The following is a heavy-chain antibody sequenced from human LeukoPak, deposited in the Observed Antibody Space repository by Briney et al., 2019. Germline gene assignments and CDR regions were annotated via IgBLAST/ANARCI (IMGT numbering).Heavy chain of an antibody. D-gene: IGHD3-22*01. CDR3: ARAYDSSDEDMDV. Sequence: SVTASCKGFGYPFTSYYIHWVRQAPGQGRDWMGWINPNSCYTHFAQHFQGRVTMPRDMPLTTAFMELSSLRSDDTAVYYCARAYDSSDEDMDVWGQGTTVSVSS. V-gene: IGHV1-2*02. CDR1: GYPFTSYY. J-gene: IGHJ6*02. CDR2: INPNSCYT.